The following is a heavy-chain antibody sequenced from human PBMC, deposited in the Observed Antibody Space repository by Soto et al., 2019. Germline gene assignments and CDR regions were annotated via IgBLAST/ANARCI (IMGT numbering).Heavy chain of an antibody. V-gene: IGHV3-74*01. D-gene: IGHD6-6*01. CDR1: GMNFGGYW. CDR3: ATLSAPVDF. CDR2: INTDGTRT. J-gene: IGHJ4*02. Sequence: EVYLVESGGKLIQPGGSLRLSCEASGMNFGGYWMHWVRQAPGKGRVWVPEINTDGTRTNYADSLKGRFTISRDNARDTLYLQMNSLSVEDTAVDHCATLSAPVDFWGQGTLVTVSS.